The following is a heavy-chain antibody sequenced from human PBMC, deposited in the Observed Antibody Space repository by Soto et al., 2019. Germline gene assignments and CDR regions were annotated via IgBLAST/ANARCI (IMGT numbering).Heavy chain of an antibody. CDR1: GFTFSSYE. V-gene: IGHV3-48*03. Sequence: PGGSLRLSCLASGFTFSSYEMNWVRQAPGKGLEWVSYISSSGSTIYYADSVKGRFTISRDNAKNSLYLQMNSLRAEDTAVYYCARATGWADAFDIWGQGTMVTVSS. J-gene: IGHJ3*02. CDR3: ARATGWADAFDI. CDR2: ISSSGSTI. D-gene: IGHD1-26*01.